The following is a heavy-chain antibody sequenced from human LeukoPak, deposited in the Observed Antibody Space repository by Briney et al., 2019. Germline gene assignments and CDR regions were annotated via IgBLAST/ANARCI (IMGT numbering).Heavy chain of an antibody. D-gene: IGHD7-27*01. J-gene: IGHJ5*02. CDR2: IYTSGRT. CDR1: GGSISSYY. CDR3: ARTPKTQYDSGKNWGLNWFDL. V-gene: IGHV4-4*07. Sequence: SETLSLTCTGSGGSISSYYWSWIRQPAGKGLEGVGGIYTSGRTNYNPSLMSGVTMSVDTSKNQFSLKLSSVTAADTAVYHCARTPKTQYDSGKNWGLNWFDLWGQGHLVTVSS.